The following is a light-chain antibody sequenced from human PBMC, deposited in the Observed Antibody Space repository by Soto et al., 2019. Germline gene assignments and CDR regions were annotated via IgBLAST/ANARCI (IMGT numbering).Light chain of an antibody. CDR2: GSS. V-gene: IGKV3-20*01. J-gene: IGKJ2*01. CDR3: QQYGNSPFT. Sequence: EIVLTQSPGTLSLSPGERATLSCRASQSVSSNYVAWYQQKPGQAPRLLTHGSSSRATGVPDRFSGRGSGTTFTLVISRLEPEDFEVYYCQQYGNSPFTFGQGTKVDIX. CDR1: QSVSSNY.